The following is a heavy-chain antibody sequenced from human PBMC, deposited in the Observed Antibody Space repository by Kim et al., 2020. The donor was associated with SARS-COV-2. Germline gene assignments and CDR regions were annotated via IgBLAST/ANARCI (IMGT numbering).Heavy chain of an antibody. J-gene: IGHJ6*02. CDR1: GYTFTSYD. Sequence: ASVKVSCKASGYTFTSYDINWVRQATGQGLEWMGWMNPNSGNTGYAQKFQGRVTMTRNTSISTAYMELSSLRSEDTAVYYCARSRLRFLEWLLVRYYYGMDVWGQGTTGTLSS. D-gene: IGHD3-3*01. V-gene: IGHV1-8*01. CDR2: MNPNSGNT. CDR3: ARSRLRFLEWLLVRYYYGMDV.